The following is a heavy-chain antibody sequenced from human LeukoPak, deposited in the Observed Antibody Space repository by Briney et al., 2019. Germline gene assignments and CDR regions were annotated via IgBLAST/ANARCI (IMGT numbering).Heavy chain of an antibody. CDR1: GFTFSSYS. CDR2: ISSSSSYI. Sequence: GGSLRLSCAASGFTFSSYSMNWVRQAPGKGLEWVSSISSSSSYIYYADSVKGRFTISRDNAKNSLYLQMNSLRAEDTAVYYCARARITTVTTAFDYWGQGTLVTVSS. CDR3: ARARITTVTTAFDY. D-gene: IGHD4-17*01. J-gene: IGHJ4*02. V-gene: IGHV3-21*01.